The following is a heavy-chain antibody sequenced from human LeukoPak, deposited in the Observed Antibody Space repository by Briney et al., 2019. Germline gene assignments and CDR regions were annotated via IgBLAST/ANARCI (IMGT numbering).Heavy chain of an antibody. CDR2: INHSGST. J-gene: IGHJ4*02. CDR3: ARRSSSWTDY. V-gene: IGHV4-34*01. D-gene: IGHD6-13*01. Sequence: PSETLSLTCTVSGGSISSYYWSWIRQPPGKGLEWIGEINHSGSTNYNPSLKSRVTISVDTSKNQFSLKLSSVTAADTAVYYCARRSSSWTDYWGQGTLVTVSS. CDR1: GGSISSYY.